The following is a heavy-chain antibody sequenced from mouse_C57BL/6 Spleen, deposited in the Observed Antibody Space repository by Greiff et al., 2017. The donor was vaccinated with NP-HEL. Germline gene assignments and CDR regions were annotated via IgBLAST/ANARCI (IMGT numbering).Heavy chain of an antibody. Sequence: DVKLQESGPGLVKPSQSLSLTCSVTGYSITSGYYWNWIRQFPGNKLEWMGYISYDGSNNYNPSLKNRLSITRDTSKNQFFLKLNSVTTEDTATYYCARDDYGSSYEWYFDVWGTGTTVTVSS. J-gene: IGHJ1*03. CDR3: ARDDYGSSYEWYFDV. D-gene: IGHD1-1*01. CDR1: GYSITSGYY. CDR2: ISYDGSN. V-gene: IGHV3-6*01.